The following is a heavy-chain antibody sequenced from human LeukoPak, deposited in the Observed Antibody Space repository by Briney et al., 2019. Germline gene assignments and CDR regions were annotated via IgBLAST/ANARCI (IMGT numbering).Heavy chain of an antibody. CDR2: VYTSGRT. Sequence: SETLSLTCTVSRGSISSAGYYWSWIRQPAGKGLEWIGRVYTSGRTNYNPSLKSRVTISVDTSKNQFSLKLSSVTAADTAVYYCARHNDYYVVGGMDVWGQGTTVAVSS. V-gene: IGHV4-61*02. CDR3: ARHNDYYVVGGMDV. J-gene: IGHJ6*02. CDR1: RGSISSAGYY. D-gene: IGHD3-10*02.